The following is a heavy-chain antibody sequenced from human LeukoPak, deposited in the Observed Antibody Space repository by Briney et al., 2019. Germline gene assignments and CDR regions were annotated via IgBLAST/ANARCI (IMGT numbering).Heavy chain of an antibody. V-gene: IGHV3-33*01. CDR3: ARGDPTVTTKQNFDY. CDR2: IWYDGSNK. CDR1: GFSFRNYD. J-gene: IGHJ4*02. D-gene: IGHD4-17*01. Sequence: GGSLRLSCAASGFSFRNYDMHWVRQAPGKGLEWVAVIWYDGSNKYYADSVKGRFTISRDNSKNTLYLQMNSLRVEDTAVYYCARGDPTVTTKQNFDYWGQGTLVTVSS.